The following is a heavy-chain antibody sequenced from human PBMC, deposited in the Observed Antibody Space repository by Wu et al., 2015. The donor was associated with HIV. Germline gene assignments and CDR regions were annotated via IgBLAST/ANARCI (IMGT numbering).Heavy chain of an antibody. CDR1: GYTFTGYY. D-gene: IGHD1-1*01. CDR2: INPNSGGT. Sequence: QVQLVQSGAEVKKPGASVKVSCKASGYTFTGYYMHWVRQAPGQGLEWMGWINPNSGGTNYAQKFQGRVTMTRDTSISTAYMELSRLRSDDTAVYYCARVNVQLERRSAFDIWGQGTMVTVSS. CDR3: ARVNVQLERRSAFDI. V-gene: IGHV1-2*02. J-gene: IGHJ3*02.